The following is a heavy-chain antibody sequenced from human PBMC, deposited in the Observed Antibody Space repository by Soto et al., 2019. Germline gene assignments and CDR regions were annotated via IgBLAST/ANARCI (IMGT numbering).Heavy chain of an antibody. CDR3: ARDPVAHHYDSSAYYLYYFEN. J-gene: IGHJ4*02. Sequence: QVLLVQSGAEVKKPGASVNVSCKASGYTFSSYAINWVRQAPGQGLEWMGWISAYNGNTNFAQKFQGRVTMTRDTSTRTAYMELRTLTSDDTAVYFCARDPVAHHYDSSAYYLYYFENWGQGTLVTVSS. V-gene: IGHV1-18*01. CDR1: GYTFSSYA. CDR2: ISAYNGNT. D-gene: IGHD3-22*01.